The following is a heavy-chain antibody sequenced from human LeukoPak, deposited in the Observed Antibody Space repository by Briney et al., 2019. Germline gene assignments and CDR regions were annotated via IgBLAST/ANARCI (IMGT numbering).Heavy chain of an antibody. Sequence: KPSETLSLTCAVYGGSFSGYHWSWIRQSPGKGLEWIGEINHSGSAKYNPSLKSRVTISIDTSKNRFSLKLSSVTAADTAVYYCARQELRFFDWLYVGGWFDPWGQGTLVTVSS. D-gene: IGHD3-9*01. J-gene: IGHJ5*02. CDR3: ARQELRFFDWLYVGGWFDP. CDR1: GGSFSGYH. CDR2: INHSGSA. V-gene: IGHV4-34*01.